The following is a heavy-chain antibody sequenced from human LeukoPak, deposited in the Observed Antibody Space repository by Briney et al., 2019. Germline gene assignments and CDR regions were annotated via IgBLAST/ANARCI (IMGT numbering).Heavy chain of an antibody. V-gene: IGHV4-59*11. CDR3: ARFGVDYDMDV. Sequence: SETPSLTCTVSGGSISGHYWTWLRQPPGKGLEWIGQIHYRGRPDYNPSLKSRVTISVDTSKNQLSLKVTSVTGADTAVYYCARFGVDYDMDVWGQGTTVTVSS. CDR2: IHYRGRP. J-gene: IGHJ6*02. CDR1: GGSISGHY. D-gene: IGHD3-16*01.